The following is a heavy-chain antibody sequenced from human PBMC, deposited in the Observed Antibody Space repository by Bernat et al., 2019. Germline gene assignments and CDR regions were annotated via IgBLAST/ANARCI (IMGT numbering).Heavy chain of an antibody. CDR1: GGSISSGRYN. J-gene: IGHJ4*02. D-gene: IGHD3-10*01. Sequence: QLQLQESGPGLVKPSETLSLTCIVSGGSISSGRYNWGWNRQPPGKGLEWIASIYYSGTTYYNPSLKSRVTIHVDTSKNRFSLKLSSVTAADTAVYYCARQDGSGSFSENFFDSWGQGTLVTVSA. CDR2: IYYSGTT. CDR3: ARQDGSGSFSENFFDS. V-gene: IGHV4-39*01.